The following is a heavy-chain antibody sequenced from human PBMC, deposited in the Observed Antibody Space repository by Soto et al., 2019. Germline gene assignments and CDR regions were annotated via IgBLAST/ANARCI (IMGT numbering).Heavy chain of an antibody. CDR1: GGTFSSYT. CDR2: INPNRGGT. D-gene: IGHD2-15*01. CDR3: ARETYCSGGSCYGLTFDY. V-gene: IGHV1-2*02. Sequence: GASVKVSCKASGGTFSSYTISWVRQAPGQGLEWMGWINPNRGGTNYAQKFQGRVTMTRDTSTSTAYMELSRLRSDDTAVYYCARETYCSGGSCYGLTFDYWGQGTLVTVSS. J-gene: IGHJ4*02.